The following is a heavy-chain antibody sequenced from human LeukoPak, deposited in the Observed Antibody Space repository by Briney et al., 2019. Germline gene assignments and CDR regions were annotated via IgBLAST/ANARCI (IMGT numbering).Heavy chain of an antibody. V-gene: IGHV3-7*01. CDR2: MKGEVSEK. J-gene: IGHJ4*02. Sequence: PGGSLRHSCAASGFTFSNHWKSRDRQVPGRGEEWRANMKGEVSEKYYADRVKSRFTIYRDNDKNSRDLQMNSLRVEDTALYYCARMKNWGLWEYWGQGNLVTVSS. CDR1: GFTFSNHW. CDR3: ARMKNWGLWEY. D-gene: IGHD7-27*01.